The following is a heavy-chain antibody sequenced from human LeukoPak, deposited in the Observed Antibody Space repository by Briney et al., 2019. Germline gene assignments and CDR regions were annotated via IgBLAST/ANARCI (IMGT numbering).Heavy chain of an antibody. V-gene: IGHV3-30-3*01. Sequence: GGSLRLSCAASGFTFSSYSMHWVRQAPGKGLEWVALTSYDGTNKYYADSVKGRFTISRDNSKNTLYLQMNSLRTEDTAMYYCAKDMGYTFGHAFDYWGQGTLVTVSS. CDR1: GFTFSSYS. J-gene: IGHJ4*02. D-gene: IGHD5-18*01. CDR3: AKDMGYTFGHAFDY. CDR2: TSYDGTNK.